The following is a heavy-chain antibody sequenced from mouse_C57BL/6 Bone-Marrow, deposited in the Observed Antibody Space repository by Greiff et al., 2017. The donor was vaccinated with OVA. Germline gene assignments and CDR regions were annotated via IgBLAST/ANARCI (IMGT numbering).Heavy chain of an antibody. J-gene: IGHJ3*01. D-gene: IGHD1-1*01. V-gene: IGHV1-82*01. Sequence: QVQLQQSGPELVKPGASVKISCKASGYAFSSSWMNWVKQRPGKGLEWIGRIYPGDGDTNYNGKFKGKATLTADKSSSTAYMQLSSLTSEDSAVYFCARDYYGRFAYWGQGTLVTVSA. CDR3: ARDYYGRFAY. CDR2: IYPGDGDT. CDR1: GYAFSSSW.